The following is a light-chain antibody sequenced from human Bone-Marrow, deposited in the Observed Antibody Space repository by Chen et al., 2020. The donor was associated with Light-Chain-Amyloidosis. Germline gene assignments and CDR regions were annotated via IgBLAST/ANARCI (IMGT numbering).Light chain of an antibody. CDR2: SIS. CDR1: QSINKN. V-gene: IGKV3D-15*01. J-gene: IGKJ5*01. Sequence: EIVMTQSPVTLSVSPGERVTLSCRPSQSINKNYLAWYQQKPGQPPRLLIYSISNRAAGIPDRFSGSGYGTEFTLTISSLQSEDSAIYYCQQHSQWPITFGQGTRLDIK. CDR3: QQHSQWPIT.